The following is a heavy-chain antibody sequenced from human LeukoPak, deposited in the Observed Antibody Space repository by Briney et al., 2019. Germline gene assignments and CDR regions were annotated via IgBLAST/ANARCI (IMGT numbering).Heavy chain of an antibody. V-gene: IGHV4-39*07. CDR1: GSSISSSSYY. CDR2: IYYSGST. J-gene: IGHJ4*02. CDR3: ARRAQSQYYFDY. Sequence: SETLSLTCTVSGSSISSSSYYWGWIRQPPGKGLEWIGSIYYSGSTYYNPSLKSRVTISVDTSKNQFSLKLSSVTAADTAVYYCARRAQSQYYFDYWGQGTLVTVSS. D-gene: IGHD5-24*01.